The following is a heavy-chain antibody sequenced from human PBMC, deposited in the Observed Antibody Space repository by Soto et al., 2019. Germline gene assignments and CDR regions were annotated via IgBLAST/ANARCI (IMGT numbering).Heavy chain of an antibody. Sequence: SATLSLTSAVHGGSVSGYHWGWVRQPQGKGLEWIGEINHSGSTNYNPSLKSRVTISVDTSKNQFSLKLSSVTAADTAVYYCARDHGRSTYIFDYWGQGTLVTVSS. CDR3: ARDHGRSTYIFDY. V-gene: IGHV4-34*01. J-gene: IGHJ4*02. CDR1: GGSVSGYH. CDR2: INHSGST. D-gene: IGHD2-2*01.